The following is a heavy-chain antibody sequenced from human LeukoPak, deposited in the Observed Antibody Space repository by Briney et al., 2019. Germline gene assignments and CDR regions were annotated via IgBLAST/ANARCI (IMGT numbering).Heavy chain of an antibody. D-gene: IGHD5-24*01. V-gene: IGHV4-34*01. CDR1: GGSFSGHY. J-gene: IGHJ4*02. CDR3: AREDGYNNWLFDY. Sequence: SETLSLTCAVYGGSFSGHYWSWIRQPPGKGLEWIGEINHSGSTNYNPSLKSRVTISVDTSKNQFSLKLSSVTAADTAVYYCAREDGYNNWLFDYWGQGTLVTVSS. CDR2: INHSGST.